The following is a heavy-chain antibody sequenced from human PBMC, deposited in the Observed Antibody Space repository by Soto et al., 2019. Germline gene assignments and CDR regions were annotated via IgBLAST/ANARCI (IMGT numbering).Heavy chain of an antibody. CDR1: GGTFSTHA. D-gene: IGHD3-22*01. CDR3: ARGWGYDSSDYYYAY. CDR2: IIPIFGTA. V-gene: IGHV1-69*01. Sequence: QVQLVQSGAEVRKPGSSVKVSCKASGGTFSTHAISWVRQAPGQGLGWMGGIIPIFGTANHAQKFQGRVTISADASTSTAYMELSSLRSEDTAIYYCARGWGYDSSDYYYAYWGQGTLVIVSS. J-gene: IGHJ4*02.